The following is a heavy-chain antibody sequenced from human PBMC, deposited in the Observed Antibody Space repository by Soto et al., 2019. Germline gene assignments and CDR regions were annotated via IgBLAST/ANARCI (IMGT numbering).Heavy chain of an antibody. CDR3: AKEIAVAGDLDY. CDR2: ISSDGKTT. CDR1: GFTFSGYG. V-gene: IGHV3-30*18. J-gene: IGHJ4*01. D-gene: IGHD6-19*01. Sequence: QVRPVESGGGVVQPGRSLRLSCVASGFTFSGYGIHWVRQAPGKGLEWVGVISSDGKTTYYADSVKGRFTISRDNSKSTMYLQMESLRPEDTAVYYCAKEIAVAGDLDYWGHGTLVTVSS.